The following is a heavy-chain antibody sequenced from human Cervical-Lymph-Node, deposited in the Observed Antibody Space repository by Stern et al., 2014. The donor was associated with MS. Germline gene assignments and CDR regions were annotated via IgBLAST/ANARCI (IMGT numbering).Heavy chain of an antibody. CDR1: RFTFSDYY. V-gene: IGHV3-11*01. CDR2: ISGGSSVI. CDR3: AMVRRRHYFDY. J-gene: IGHJ4*02. Sequence: EQLVEAGGALVKPAGSLRLSWVASRFTFSDYYMIWIRQAPGKGLEWDSFISGGSSVIYYADSVKGRFTISRDNASNSLFLQMNALKPEDTAVYYCAMVRRRHYFDYWGQGTLVTVSS.